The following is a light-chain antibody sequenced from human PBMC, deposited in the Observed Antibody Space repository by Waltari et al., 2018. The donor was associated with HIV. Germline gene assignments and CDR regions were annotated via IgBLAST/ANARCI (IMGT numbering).Light chain of an antibody. CDR1: KLGDKY. CDR2: QDT. Sequence: SYELTQPPSVSVSPGQTASITCSGHKLGDKYASWYQQKPGRAPLLVIYQDTKRPSGSPERFSGSNSGNTAALTISGTQAMDEADYYCQAWDSSTAVVFGGGTKLTVL. J-gene: IGLJ2*01. CDR3: QAWDSSTAVV. V-gene: IGLV3-1*01.